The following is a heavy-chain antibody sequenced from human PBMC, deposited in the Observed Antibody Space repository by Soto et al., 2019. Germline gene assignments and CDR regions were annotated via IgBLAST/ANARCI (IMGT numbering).Heavy chain of an antibody. J-gene: IGHJ4*02. CDR3: ARERIAVADY. CDR1: GFAFSSYW. CDR2: IKEDGSQK. V-gene: IGHV3-7*01. Sequence: ESGGDLVQPGGSLRLSCAASGFAFSSYWMSWVRQAPGKGLEWVATIKEDGSQKYYVDSVKGRFTISRDYAKNSLYLQMNSLRVEDTALYYCARERIAVADYWGQGTLVTVSS. D-gene: IGHD6-19*01.